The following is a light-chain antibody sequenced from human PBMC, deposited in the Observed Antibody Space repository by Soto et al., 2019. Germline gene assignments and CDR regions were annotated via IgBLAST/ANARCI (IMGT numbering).Light chain of an antibody. V-gene: IGKV3D-15*01. Sequence: EILMTQSPATLSVSPGERVTLSCRASQSISSNLAWYQQKPGQGPRLLISGASTRANGIPARFSGSGSGSEFTLTISSLQSADFAVYYCQQYNERHQITFGQGTRLEIK. CDR1: QSISSN. J-gene: IGKJ5*01. CDR2: GAS. CDR3: QQYNERHQIT.